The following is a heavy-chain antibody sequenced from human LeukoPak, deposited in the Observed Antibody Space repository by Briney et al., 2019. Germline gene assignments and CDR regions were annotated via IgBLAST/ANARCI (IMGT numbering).Heavy chain of an antibody. V-gene: IGHV3-23*01. J-gene: IGHJ4*02. D-gene: IGHD3-10*01. CDR3: AKSYNYGSGSYYNHFDS. Sequence: PGGSLRLSCAASGFTFSSYAMSWVRQAPGKGLEWVSAISGSGGSTYYADSVKGRFTISRDNSKNTLYLQMNSLRAEDTALYYCAKSYNYGSGSYYNHFDSWGQGTLVTVSS. CDR1: GFTFSSYA. CDR2: ISGSGGST.